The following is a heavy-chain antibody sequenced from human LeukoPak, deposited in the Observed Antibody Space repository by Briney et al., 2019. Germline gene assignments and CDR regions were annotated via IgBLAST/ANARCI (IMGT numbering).Heavy chain of an antibody. Sequence: ASVKVSCKASGYTFTNYYMHWVRQAPGQGLEWMGMIHPSGGSTAYAQKFQGRVTMTRDTSTSTVYMELSSLRSEDTALYYCARGGPHTVDFWGQGTLVTVSS. J-gene: IGHJ4*02. V-gene: IGHV1-46*01. D-gene: IGHD4-17*01. CDR1: GYTFTNYY. CDR2: IHPSGGST. CDR3: ARGGPHTVDF.